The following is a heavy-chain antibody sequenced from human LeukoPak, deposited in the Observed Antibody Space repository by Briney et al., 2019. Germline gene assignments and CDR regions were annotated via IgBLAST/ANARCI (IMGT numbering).Heavy chain of an antibody. J-gene: IGHJ6*03. D-gene: IGHD1-1*01. CDR2: ISSSSSTI. CDR1: GFTFSSYS. V-gene: IGHV3-48*01. Sequence: GGSLRLSCAASGFTFSSYSMNWVCQAPGKGLEWVSYISSSSSTIYYADSVKGRFTISRDNAKKSLYLHMNSLRAEDTAVYYCARLFRVGTTVDYYYYMDVWGKGTTVTVSS. CDR3: ARLFRVGTTVDYYYYMDV.